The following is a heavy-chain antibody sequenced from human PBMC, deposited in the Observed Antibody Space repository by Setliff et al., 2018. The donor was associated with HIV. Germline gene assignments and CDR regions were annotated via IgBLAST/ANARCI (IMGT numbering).Heavy chain of an antibody. CDR2: IYYSGSA. Sequence: SETLSLTCTVSGDSIDRSNFFWTWIRQHPGKGLEWIGYIYYSGSATYNPSLKSQASFSVDTSRNESSLKLSSVTAADTAVYFCARGGAFCGRDSCYYLDYWGQGNPVTVSS. D-gene: IGHD2-21*02. CDR3: ARGGAFCGRDSCYYLDY. J-gene: IGHJ4*02. V-gene: IGHV4-31*01. CDR1: GDSIDRSNFF.